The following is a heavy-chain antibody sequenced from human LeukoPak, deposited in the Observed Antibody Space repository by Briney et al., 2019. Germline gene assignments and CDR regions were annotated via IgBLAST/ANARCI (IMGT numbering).Heavy chain of an antibody. Sequence: GSSVRVSCKASGGTFSSYAISWVRQAPGQGLEWMGGIIPMFGTANYAQKFQGRVTITADESTSTAYMELSSLKSEDTAVYYCARDPPPDSSGYLFDYWGQGTLVTVSS. V-gene: IGHV1-69*01. CDR1: GGTFSSYA. J-gene: IGHJ4*02. CDR3: ARDPPPDSSGYLFDY. CDR2: IIPMFGTA. D-gene: IGHD3-22*01.